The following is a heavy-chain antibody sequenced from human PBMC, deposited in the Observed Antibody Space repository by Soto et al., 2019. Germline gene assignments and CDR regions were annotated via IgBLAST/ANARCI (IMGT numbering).Heavy chain of an antibody. CDR1: GGSLSGYY. V-gene: IGHV4-34*01. D-gene: IGHD2-2*01. Sequence: QVQLQQWGAGLLKPSETLSLTCAVYGGSLSGYYWSWIRQPPGKGLEWIGEVNHSGSTNYNPPLKRRVTISVATHKNQFSLKLSSVTAADTAVYYCARALPAAIWAIYYYYYRMDVWGQGTTVTVSS. J-gene: IGHJ6*02. CDR3: ARALPAAIWAIYYYYYRMDV. CDR2: VNHSGST.